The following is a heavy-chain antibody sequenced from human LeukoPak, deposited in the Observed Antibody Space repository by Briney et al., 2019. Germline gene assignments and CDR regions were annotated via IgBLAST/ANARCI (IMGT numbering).Heavy chain of an antibody. CDR1: GFTFTSSA. V-gene: IGHV1-58*01. CDR2: IVVGSGNT. D-gene: IGHD6-19*01. Sequence: GASVKVSCKASGFTFTSSAVQWVRQARGQRLEWIGWIVVGSGNTNYAQKFRERVTITRDMSTSTAYMELSSLRSEDTAVYYCAAPGYSSGWYDYWGQGTLVTVSS. J-gene: IGHJ4*02. CDR3: AAPGYSSGWYDY.